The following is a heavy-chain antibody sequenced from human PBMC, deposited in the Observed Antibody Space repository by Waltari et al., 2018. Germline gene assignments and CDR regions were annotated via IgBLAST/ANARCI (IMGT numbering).Heavy chain of an antibody. D-gene: IGHD3-22*01. CDR1: GYTFNNSG. CDR3: ARLYDNSYYNYASDY. Sequence: QVQLVQSGAEVKKPGASVKVSCKASGYTFNNSGVSWVRQAPGQGIEWMGLISGYNGETKFAQKFQDRRTMTTDTSTDTAYMELRSLRSDDTAVYYCARLYDNSYYNYASDYWGQGTLVTVSS. V-gene: IGHV1-18*01. J-gene: IGHJ4*02. CDR2: ISGYNGET.